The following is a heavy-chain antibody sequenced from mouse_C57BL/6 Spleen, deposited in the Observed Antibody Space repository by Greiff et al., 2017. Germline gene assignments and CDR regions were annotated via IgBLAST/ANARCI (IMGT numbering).Heavy chain of an antibody. CDR1: GYAFSSSW. CDR2: IYPGDGDT. V-gene: IGHV1-82*01. J-gene: IGHJ2*01. D-gene: IGHD1-1*01. Sequence: VMLVESGPELVKPGASVKISCKASGYAFSSSWMNWVKQRPGKGLEWIGRIYPGDGDTNYNGKFKGKATLTADKSSSTAYMQLSSLTSEDSAVYFCARTLYYGRGGYYFDYWGQGTTLTVSS. CDR3: ARTLYYGRGGYYFDY.